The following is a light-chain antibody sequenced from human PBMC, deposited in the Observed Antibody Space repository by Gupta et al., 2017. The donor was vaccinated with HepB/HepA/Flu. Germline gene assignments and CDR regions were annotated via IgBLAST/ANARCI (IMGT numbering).Light chain of an antibody. J-gene: IGLJ2*01. CDR2: NTS. Sequence: SLLTQSPSASGCPGQRVTISRSGTNSNIGSNPVTWYQQLPGTAPKLIIFNTSHRPSGIPDRFSGSKSGTSVSLAISGLQSDDEADYYCATWDNRLSGGQFGGGTKLTVL. CDR1: NSNIGSNP. V-gene: IGLV1-44*01. CDR3: ATWDNRLSGGQ.